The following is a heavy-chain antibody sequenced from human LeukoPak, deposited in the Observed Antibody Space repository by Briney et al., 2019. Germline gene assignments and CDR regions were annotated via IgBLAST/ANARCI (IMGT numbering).Heavy chain of an antibody. D-gene: IGHD3-3*01. V-gene: IGHV3-20*01. CDR1: GLTFDDYG. Sequence: PGGSLRLSCAASGLTFDDYGMSWVRQAPGKGLEWVSGINWNGGSTGYADSVKGRFTISRDNAKNSLYLQMNSLRAEDTALYHCARALYYDFWSGSPDDAFDIWGQGTMVTVSS. CDR2: INWNGGST. CDR3: ARALYYDFWSGSPDDAFDI. J-gene: IGHJ3*02.